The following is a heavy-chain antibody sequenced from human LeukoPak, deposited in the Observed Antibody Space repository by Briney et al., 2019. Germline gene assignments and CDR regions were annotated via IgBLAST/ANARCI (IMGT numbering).Heavy chain of an antibody. CDR3: ASSSEVTHFDY. D-gene: IGHD2-21*02. CDR1: GFTFSDYY. V-gene: IGHV3-11*03. CDR2: ISSSSSYT. Sequence: PGGSLRLSCAASGFTFSDYYMSWIRQAPGKGLEWVSYISSSSSYTNYADSVRGRFTISRDNAKNSLYLQMNSVRAEDTAVYYCASSSEVTHFDYWGQGTLVTVSS. J-gene: IGHJ4*02.